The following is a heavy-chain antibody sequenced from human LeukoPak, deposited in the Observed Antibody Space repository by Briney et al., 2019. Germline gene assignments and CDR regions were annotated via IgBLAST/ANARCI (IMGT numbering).Heavy chain of an antibody. J-gene: IGHJ5*02. D-gene: IGHD2-15*01. CDR1: GGTFSSYA. CDR3: ARTGSGGSFNWFDP. Sequence: SVKVSCKASGGTFSSYAISWVRQAPGQGLEWMGRIIPIFGIANYAQKFQGRVTITADKSTSTAYMELSSLRSEDTAVYYCARTGSGGSFNWFDPWGQGTLVTVSS. V-gene: IGHV1-69*04. CDR2: IIPIFGIA.